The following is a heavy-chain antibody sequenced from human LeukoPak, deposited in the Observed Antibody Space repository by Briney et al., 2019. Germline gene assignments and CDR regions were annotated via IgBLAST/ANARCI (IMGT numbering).Heavy chain of an antibody. CDR2: IHYSGST. J-gene: IGHJ4*02. D-gene: IGHD2-2*01. CDR3: ARMPQVVPVSYYFDY. V-gene: IGHV4-59*01. Sequence: PSETLSLTCTVSGGSISSYYWSWIRQPPGKGLECIGYIHYSGSTNYNPSLKSRVTISVDTSKNQFSLKLKSVTAADTAVYYCARMPQVVPVSYYFDYWGQGTLVTVSS. CDR1: GGSISSYY.